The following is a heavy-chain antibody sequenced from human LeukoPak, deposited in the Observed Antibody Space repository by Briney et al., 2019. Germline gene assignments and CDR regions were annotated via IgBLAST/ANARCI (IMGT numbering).Heavy chain of an antibody. CDR3: LLIILGGSSQH. Sequence: GGSLRLSCAASEFTFNNYWMHWVRQASGKGLVWVSRIKNDGKITTYADSVKGRFTTSRDNAKNTFYLQMNSLRVEDTAVYYCLLIILGGSSQHWGQGTLVTVSS. J-gene: IGHJ1*01. D-gene: IGHD3-3*01. V-gene: IGHV3-74*01. CDR1: EFTFNNYW. CDR2: IKNDGKIT.